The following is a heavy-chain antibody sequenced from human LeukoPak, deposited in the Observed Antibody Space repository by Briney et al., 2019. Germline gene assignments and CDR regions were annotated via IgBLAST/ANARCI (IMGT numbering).Heavy chain of an antibody. CDR1: GGSFSGYY. J-gene: IGHJ4*02. D-gene: IGHD3-10*01. CDR3: ARGLHYYGSGSYYNAELDY. Sequence: SETLSLTCAVYGGSFSGYYWSWIRRPPGKGLEWIGEINHSGSTNYNPSLKSRVTISVDTSKNQFSLKLSSVTAADTAVYYCARGLHYYGSGSYYNAELDYWGQGTLVTVSS. V-gene: IGHV4-34*01. CDR2: INHSGST.